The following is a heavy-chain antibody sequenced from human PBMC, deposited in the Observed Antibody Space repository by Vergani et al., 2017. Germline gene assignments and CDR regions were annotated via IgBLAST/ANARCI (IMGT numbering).Heavy chain of an antibody. D-gene: IGHD3-10*01. CDR3: GRVADFYGLGSRLLDL. J-gene: IGHJ5*02. CDR1: GESIRSGSHY. V-gene: IGHV4-61*01. Sequence: QVKLQESGPGLLKPSQTLSLTCTVSGESIRSGSHYWSWIRQPPGKELEWIGYMYHSGSTNYNPSLETRVTISGDTSKNQFSLKLNSVTAADTAVYYCGRVADFYGLGSRLLDLWGQGILVTVSS. CDR2: MYHSGST.